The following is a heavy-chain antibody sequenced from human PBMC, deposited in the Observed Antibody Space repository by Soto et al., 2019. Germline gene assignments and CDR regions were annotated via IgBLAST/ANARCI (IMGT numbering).Heavy chain of an antibody. CDR3: ARGVAGSGFDL. J-gene: IGHJ4*02. Sequence: SQTLSLTCAISGDSVSSNTAAWNWIRSSPSRGLEWLGRTYYRSNWRHDYAVSVKSRITVKPDTSKNHFSLQLNSVTPDDTAVYYCARGVAGSGFDLWGQGPLVTVSS. CDR1: GDSVSSNTAA. D-gene: IGHD6-19*01. V-gene: IGHV6-1*01. CDR2: TYYRSNWRH.